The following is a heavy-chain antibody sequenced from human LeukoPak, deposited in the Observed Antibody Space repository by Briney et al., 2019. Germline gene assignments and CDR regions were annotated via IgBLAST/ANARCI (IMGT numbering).Heavy chain of an antibody. D-gene: IGHD5-18*01. CDR1: GFIFNNYG. CDR2: ISYGGSSE. Sequence: GRSLRLSCAASGFIFNNYGMHWVRQAPGKGLEWVAVISYGGSSEYYADSVRGRFTISRDNSKNTLYLQMNSLRAEDTAVYYCAREGSYDPWEYYYYYVDVWGKGTTVTVSS. J-gene: IGHJ6*03. V-gene: IGHV3-30*03. CDR3: AREGSYDPWEYYYYYVDV.